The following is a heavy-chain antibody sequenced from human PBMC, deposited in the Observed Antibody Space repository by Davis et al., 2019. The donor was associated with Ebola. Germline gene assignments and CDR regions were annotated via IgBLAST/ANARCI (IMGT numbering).Heavy chain of an antibody. V-gene: IGHV1-2*04. CDR1: GYTFTSYY. CDR2: INPNSGGT. J-gene: IGHJ6*02. D-gene: IGHD3-3*01. Sequence: ASVKVSCKASGYTFTSYYMHWVRQAPGQGLEWMGWINPNSGGTNYAQKFQGWVTMTRDTSISTAYMELSSLRSEDTAVYYCARDRPFYSGVVNYYYGMDVWGQGTTVTVSS. CDR3: ARDRPFYSGVVNYYYGMDV.